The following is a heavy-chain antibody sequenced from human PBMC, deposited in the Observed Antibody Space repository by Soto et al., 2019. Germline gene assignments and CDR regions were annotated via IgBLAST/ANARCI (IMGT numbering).Heavy chain of an antibody. CDR1: GYTFITYY. J-gene: IGHJ3*02. Sequence: QVQLVQSGAEVKKPGASVKVSCKTSGYTFITYYIHWVRQAPGQGLESMGIINPSGGGTNYAQRFQGGVTMTCDTSRRTVYMELSSLISELTAVYYSARDTVGSSSLLYDAFEIWGKGTMLTVSS. V-gene: IGHV1-46*01. D-gene: IGHD6-6*01. CDR3: ARDTVGSSSLLYDAFEI. CDR2: INPSGGGT.